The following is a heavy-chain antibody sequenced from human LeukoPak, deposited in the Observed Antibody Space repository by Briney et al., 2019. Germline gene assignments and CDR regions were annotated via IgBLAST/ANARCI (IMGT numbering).Heavy chain of an antibody. V-gene: IGHV3-23*01. Sequence: PGGSHSRDCAASGFTFSSYAMSWVRQAPGKGLEWVSAISGSGGSTYYADSVKGRFTISRDNSKNTLYLQMNSLRAEDTAVYYCAKRISVLLWFGVSGYYFDYWGQGTLVTVSS. D-gene: IGHD3-10*01. CDR3: AKRISVLLWFGVSGYYFDY. CDR1: GFTFSSYA. CDR2: ISGSGGST. J-gene: IGHJ4*02.